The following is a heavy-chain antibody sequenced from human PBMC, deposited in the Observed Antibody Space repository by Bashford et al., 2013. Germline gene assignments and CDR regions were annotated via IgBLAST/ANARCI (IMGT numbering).Heavy chain of an antibody. CDR1: GGSFSGYY. Sequence: SETLSLTCAVYGGSFSGYYWGWIRQPQEGAGVDWEYLLYGSTYYNPSLKSRVTISVDTSKNQFSLKLSSVTAADTAVYYCARHIWYDVVVVVAATSWFDPWGQGTLVTVSS. CDR3: ARHIWYDVVVVVAATSWFDP. V-gene: IGHV4-39*01. CDR2: LLYGST. D-gene: IGHD2-15*01. J-gene: IGHJ5*02.